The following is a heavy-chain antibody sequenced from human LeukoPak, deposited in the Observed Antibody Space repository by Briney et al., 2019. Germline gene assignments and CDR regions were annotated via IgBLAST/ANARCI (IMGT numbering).Heavy chain of an antibody. CDR2: INPSGGST. Sequence: ASVKVSCKASGYTFTGYYMHWVRQAPGQGLEWMGIINPSGGSTSYAQKFQGRVTMTRDMSTSTVYMELSSLRSEDTAVYYCARDGATPTDFWSGYYHMDVWGKGTTVTVSS. CDR1: GYTFTGYY. V-gene: IGHV1-46*01. J-gene: IGHJ6*03. D-gene: IGHD3-3*01. CDR3: ARDGATPTDFWSGYYHMDV.